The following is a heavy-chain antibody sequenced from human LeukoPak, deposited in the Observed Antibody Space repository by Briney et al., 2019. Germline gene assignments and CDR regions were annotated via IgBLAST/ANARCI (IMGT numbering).Heavy chain of an antibody. CDR2: FSAGGNRT. CDR3: AKVLSKIYIYGPFDY. D-gene: IGHD3-10*01. Sequence: PGGSLRLSCAASGFTFRDYAMTWVRQAPGKGPEWVSTFSAGGNRTYYADSVKGRFIITRDNSKNTLYLQMNSLRAEDTAIYHCAKVLSKIYIYGPFDYWGQGSLVTVSS. CDR1: GFTFRDYA. V-gene: IGHV3-23*01. J-gene: IGHJ4*02.